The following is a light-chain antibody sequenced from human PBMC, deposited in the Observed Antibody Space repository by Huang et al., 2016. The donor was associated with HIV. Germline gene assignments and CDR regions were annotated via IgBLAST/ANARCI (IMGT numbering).Light chain of an antibody. J-gene: IGKJ3*01. CDR3: QQYDNWPIT. CDR2: GAS. CDR1: QSLSTN. Sequence: EIVMTQSPATLSVSPGVRATLSCRASQSLSTNLAWYRLKPGQAPSLHIFGASTRATGIPARFSGGVSGTEFTLTISSLQSEDFAIYYCQQYDNWPITFGPGTRMDFK. V-gene: IGKV3-15*01.